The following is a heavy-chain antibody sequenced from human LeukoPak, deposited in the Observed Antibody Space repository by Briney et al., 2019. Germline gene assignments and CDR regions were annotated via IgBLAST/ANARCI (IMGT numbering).Heavy chain of an antibody. CDR1: GFTFSSYE. CDR3: ARNFLPHYDSSGYNNWFDP. D-gene: IGHD3-22*01. J-gene: IGHJ5*02. CDR2: ISSSGSPM. V-gene: IGHV3-48*03. Sequence: GGSLRLSCAASGFTFSSYEMNWVRQAPGKGLEWVSYISSSGSPMYYADSVEGRFTISRDNAKNSLYLQMNGLRAEDTAVYYCARNFLPHYDSSGYNNWFDPWGQETLVTVSS.